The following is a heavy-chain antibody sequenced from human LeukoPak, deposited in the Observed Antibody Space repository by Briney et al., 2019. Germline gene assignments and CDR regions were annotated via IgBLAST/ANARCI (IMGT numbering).Heavy chain of an antibody. CDR2: INAGNGNT. CDR1: GYTFTSYA. CDR3: AREDCSSTSCYGYHYYYGMDV. J-gene: IGHJ6*02. V-gene: IGHV1-3*01. D-gene: IGHD2-2*01. Sequence: GASVKVSCKASGYTFTSYAMHWVRQAPGQRLEWMGWINAGNGNTKYSQKFQGRVTITRDTSASTAYMELSSLRSEDTAVYYCAREDCSSTSCYGYHYYYGMDVWGQGTTVTVSS.